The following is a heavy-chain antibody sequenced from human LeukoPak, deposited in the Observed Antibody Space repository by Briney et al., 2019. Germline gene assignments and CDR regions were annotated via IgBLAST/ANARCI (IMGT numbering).Heavy chain of an antibody. D-gene: IGHD4-17*01. CDR1: GASISSYY. J-gene: IGHJ6*02. CDR2: IFYSGST. Sequence: PSETLSLTCTVSGASISSYYWSWIRQPPGKGLEWIGYIFYSGSTNYNPSLKSRVTMSVDTSKNQFSLRLSSVTAADTAVYYCARGSDYGDYLSSEYYYYGMDVWGQGTTVTVSS. CDR3: ARGSDYGDYLSSEYYYYGMDV. V-gene: IGHV4-59*01.